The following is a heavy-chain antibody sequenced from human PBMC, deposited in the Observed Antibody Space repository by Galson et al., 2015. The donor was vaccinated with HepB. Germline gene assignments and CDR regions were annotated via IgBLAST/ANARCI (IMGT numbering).Heavy chain of an antibody. Sequence: SLRLSCAASGFSFRTYSMSWVRQAPGKGLEWVSSISSSEKRYYADSMKGRFTISRDNAKNSLYLQVNSLRAEDTAVYYCARDFSSWSRDVWGQGTMVTVSS. CDR3: ARDFSSWSRDV. CDR2: ISSSEKR. V-gene: IGHV3-21*01. CDR1: GFSFRTYS. D-gene: IGHD6-13*01. J-gene: IGHJ3*01.